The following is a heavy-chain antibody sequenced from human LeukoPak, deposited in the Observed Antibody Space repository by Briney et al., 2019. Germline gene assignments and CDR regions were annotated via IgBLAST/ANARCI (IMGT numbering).Heavy chain of an antibody. CDR3: ARDLGQYYDTSDNWFDP. CDR2: IKSKSDGGTT. V-gene: IGHV3-15*05. Sequence: GGSLRLSCAASGFTFRNAWMSWVRQAPGTGLEWVGRIKSKSDGGTTDYAAPVKGRFTISRDDSKNTLYLQMNSLRAEDTAVYYCARDLGQYYDTSDNWFDPWGQGTLVTVSS. J-gene: IGHJ5*02. D-gene: IGHD3-22*01. CDR1: GFTFRNAW.